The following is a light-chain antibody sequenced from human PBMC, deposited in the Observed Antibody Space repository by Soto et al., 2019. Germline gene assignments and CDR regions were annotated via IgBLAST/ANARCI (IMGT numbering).Light chain of an antibody. CDR1: QDMSNW. V-gene: IGKV1-5*01. CDR3: QHYNSYSKT. J-gene: IGKJ1*01. Sequence: DIQMTQFPCTLSDTVGDGVTMTCRANQDMSNWLAWYQQKPGKAPKLLIYDASNLESGVPSRFSGSGSGTEFTLTVSSLQPDDFATYYCQHYNSYSKTFGQGTKVDIK. CDR2: DAS.